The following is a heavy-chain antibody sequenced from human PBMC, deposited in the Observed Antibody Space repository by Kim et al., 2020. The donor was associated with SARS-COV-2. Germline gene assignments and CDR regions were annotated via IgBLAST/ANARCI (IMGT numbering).Heavy chain of an antibody. CDR3: ARTMGSGSSPDY. D-gene: IGHD3-10*01. V-gene: IGHV3-33*05. CDR1: GFTFSSYG. J-gene: IGHJ4*02. Sequence: GGSLRLSCAASGFTFSSYGMHWVRQAPGKGLEWVAVISYDGSNKYYADSVKGRFTISRDNSKNTLYLQMNSLRAEDTAVYYCARTMGSGSSPDYWGQGTLVTVSS. CDR2: ISYDGSNK.